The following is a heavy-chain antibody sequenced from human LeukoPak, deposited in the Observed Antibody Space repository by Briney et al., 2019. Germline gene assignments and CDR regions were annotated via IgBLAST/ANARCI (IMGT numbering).Heavy chain of an antibody. CDR1: GGTFSSYA. D-gene: IGHD3-10*01. V-gene: IGHV1-69*13. CDR3: AREGSREGNWFDP. J-gene: IGHJ5*02. Sequence: SVKVSCKASGGTFSSYAISWVRQAPGQGPEWMGGIIPIFGTANYAQKFQGRVTITADESTSTAYMELSSLRSEDTAVYYCAREGSREGNWFDPWGQGTLVTVSS. CDR2: IIPIFGTA.